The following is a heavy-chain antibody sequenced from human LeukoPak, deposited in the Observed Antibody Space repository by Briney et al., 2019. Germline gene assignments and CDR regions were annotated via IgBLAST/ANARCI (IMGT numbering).Heavy chain of an antibody. CDR3: ARDLSTYYYDSSGPFDY. J-gene: IGHJ4*02. CDR2: IWYDGSNK. Sequence: GGSLRLSCAASGFTFSSYAMNWVRQAPGKGLEWVAVIWYDGSNKYYADSVKGRFTISRDNSKNTLFLQMNSLRAEDTAVYYCARDLSTYYYDSSGPFDYWGQGTLVTVSS. D-gene: IGHD3-22*01. CDR1: GFTFSSYA. V-gene: IGHV3-33*01.